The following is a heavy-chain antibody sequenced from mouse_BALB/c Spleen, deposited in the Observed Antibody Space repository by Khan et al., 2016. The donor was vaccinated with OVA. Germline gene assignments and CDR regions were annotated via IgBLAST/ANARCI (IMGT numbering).Heavy chain of an antibody. CDR1: GYTFTSYW. Sequence: DLVKPGASVKLSCKASGYTFTSYWINWIKQRPGQGLEWIGRIAPGSSNGYYNDMFKGKATLTVDTSSSTAYIQLSSLSSEDSAVYFRERENYYGRSCYAMDYWGQGTSVTVSS. V-gene: IGHV1S41*01. CDR2: IAPGSSNG. D-gene: IGHD1-1*01. J-gene: IGHJ4*01. CDR3: ERENYYGRSCYAMDY.